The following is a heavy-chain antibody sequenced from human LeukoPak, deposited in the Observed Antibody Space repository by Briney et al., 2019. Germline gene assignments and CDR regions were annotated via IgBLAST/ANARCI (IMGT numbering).Heavy chain of an antibody. CDR2: IYSSGST. CDR3: ARDSWPRQYYDYNWFDP. D-gene: IGHD3-3*01. Sequence: PSETLSLTCTVSGGSISSSYYYWGWIRQPPGKGLEWIGSIYSSGSTYYNPSLKSRVTISVDMPKNQFSLKLSSVTAADTAVYYCARDSWPRQYYDYNWFDPWGQGTLVTVSS. V-gene: IGHV4-39*02. CDR1: GGSISSSYYY. J-gene: IGHJ5*02.